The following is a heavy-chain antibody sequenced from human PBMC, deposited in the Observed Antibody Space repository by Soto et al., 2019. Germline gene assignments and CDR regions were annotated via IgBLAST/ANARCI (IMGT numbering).Heavy chain of an antibody. CDR2: ISSSISTI. V-gene: IGHV3-48*01. Sequence: EVQLVESGGGLVQPGGSLRLSCAASGFTFSRYSMNWVRQAPGKGLEWVSYISSSISTIYYADSVKGRCTISRDNAKNSLYLQMSSLRADDTAVEYCARDERWSLKDAFDIWCQGTMVTVS. J-gene: IGHJ3*02. CDR1: GFTFSRYS. CDR3: ARDERWSLKDAFDI. D-gene: IGHD3-3*01.